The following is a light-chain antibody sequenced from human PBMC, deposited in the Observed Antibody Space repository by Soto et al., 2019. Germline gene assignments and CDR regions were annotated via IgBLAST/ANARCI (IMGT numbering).Light chain of an antibody. CDR1: VLARKY. Sequence: SYELTQPSSVSVSPGQTARITCSGDVLARKYARWFQQKPGQAPILVIYKDSERPSGIPERFSGSSSGTTVTLTISGAQVEDEADYYCYSATDNNRVFGEGTKSPS. V-gene: IGLV3-27*01. J-gene: IGLJ3*02. CDR2: KDS. CDR3: YSATDNNRV.